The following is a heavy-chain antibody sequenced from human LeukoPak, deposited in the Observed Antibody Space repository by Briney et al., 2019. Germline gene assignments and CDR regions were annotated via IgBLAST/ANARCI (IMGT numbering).Heavy chain of an antibody. J-gene: IGHJ4*02. Sequence: ASVKVSYKASGYTFTSYDINWVRQATGRGLEWMGWMNPNSGNTGYAQKFQGRVTMTRNTSISTAYMELSSLRSEDTAVYYCARGRRYSYGYAHFDYWGQGTLVTVSS. CDR2: MNPNSGNT. D-gene: IGHD5-18*01. CDR3: ARGRRYSYGYAHFDY. CDR1: GYTFTSYD. V-gene: IGHV1-8*01.